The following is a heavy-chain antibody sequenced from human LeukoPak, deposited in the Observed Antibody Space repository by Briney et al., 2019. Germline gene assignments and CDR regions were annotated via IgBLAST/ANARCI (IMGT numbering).Heavy chain of an antibody. J-gene: IGHJ5*02. V-gene: IGHV4-59*01. CDR3: ARGSSGWDTFDP. CDR1: GGSISSYY. D-gene: IGHD6-19*01. Sequence: SETLSLTCTVSGGSISSYYWSWIRQPPGKGLEWIGYIYYSGSTNYNPSLKSRVTISVDTSKNQFSLKLSSVTAADTAVYYRARGSSGWDTFDPWGQGTLVTVSS. CDR2: IYYSGST.